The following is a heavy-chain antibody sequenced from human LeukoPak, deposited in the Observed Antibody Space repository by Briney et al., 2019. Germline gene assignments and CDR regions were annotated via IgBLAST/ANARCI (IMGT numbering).Heavy chain of an antibody. CDR1: GFTISSDE. Sequence: GGSLRLSCAASGFTISSDEMNWARQAPGKGLEGLSYISSSGSPIYYADSVTGRFSISRDTAKNSLYLQMSSLRAEDTAVYYCARGGSSRPLAHWGQGTLVTVSS. V-gene: IGHV3-48*03. CDR2: ISSSGSPI. J-gene: IGHJ4*02. CDR3: ARGGSSRPLAH. D-gene: IGHD1-1*01.